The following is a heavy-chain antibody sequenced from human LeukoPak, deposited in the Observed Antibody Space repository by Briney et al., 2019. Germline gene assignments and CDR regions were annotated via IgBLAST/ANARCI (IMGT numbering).Heavy chain of an antibody. V-gene: IGHV1-18*01. D-gene: IGHD5-18*01. CDR3: ARVDTAMEQLFDY. J-gene: IGHJ4*02. CDR2: ISAYNSNT. Sequence: ASVKVSCKASGYTFTSYGINWVRQAPGQGLEWMGWISAYNSNTHYAQKLQGRVTMTTDTSTSTAYMEVRSLRSDDTAVYYCARVDTAMEQLFDYWGQGTLVTVSS. CDR1: GYTFTSYG.